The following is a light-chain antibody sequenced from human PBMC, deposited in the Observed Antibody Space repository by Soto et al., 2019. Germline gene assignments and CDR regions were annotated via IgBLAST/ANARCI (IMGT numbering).Light chain of an antibody. CDR1: QSVSANY. J-gene: IGKJ1*01. CDR3: QQYGSSPRA. CDR2: GAS. V-gene: IGKV3-20*01. Sequence: EIVLTQSPGTLSLSPGQRDTLSCRASQSVSANYLAWYQQKPGQAPRLLIDGASSRATGIPDRFSGSGSGTDFTLSISRLEPEDFAVYYCQQYGSSPRAFGRGTRWIS.